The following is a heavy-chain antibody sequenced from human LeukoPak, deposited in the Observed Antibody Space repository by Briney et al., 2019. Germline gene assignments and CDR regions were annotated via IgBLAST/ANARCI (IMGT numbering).Heavy chain of an antibody. D-gene: IGHD3-3*01. V-gene: IGHV3-21*01. CDR2: ISSSSSYI. Sequence: GGSLRLSCAASGFTFSSYWMNWVRQAPGKGLEWVSSISSSSSYIYYADSVKGRFTISRDNAKNSLYLQMNSLRAEDTAVYYCARSVYDFWSGYLDAFDIWGQGTMVTVSS. J-gene: IGHJ3*02. CDR3: ARSVYDFWSGYLDAFDI. CDR1: GFTFSSYW.